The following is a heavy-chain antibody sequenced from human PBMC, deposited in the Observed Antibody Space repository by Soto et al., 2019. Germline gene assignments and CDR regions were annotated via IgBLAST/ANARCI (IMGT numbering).Heavy chain of an antibody. J-gene: IGHJ6*02. CDR1: GGTFSSYA. CDR3: ARTSIAAAVYYYYGMDV. CDR2: IIPIFGTA. Sequence: SVKVSCKASGGTFSSYAISWVRQAPGQGLEWMGGIIPIFGTANYAQKFQGRVTITADESTSTAYMELSSLRSEDTAVYYCARTSIAAAVYYYYGMDVWGQGTTVTVSS. D-gene: IGHD6-13*01. V-gene: IGHV1-69*13.